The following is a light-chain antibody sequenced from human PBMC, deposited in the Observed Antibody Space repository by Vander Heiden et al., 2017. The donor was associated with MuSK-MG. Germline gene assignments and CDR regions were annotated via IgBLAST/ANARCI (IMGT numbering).Light chain of an antibody. Sequence: QSVLTQPPSVSAAPGQKVTISCSGSSSNIGNNYVSWYQQLPGTAPKLLSYDNNKRPSGIPDRFSGSKSGTSATLGITGLQTGDEADYYCGTWDSSLSASFVFGGGTKLTVL. V-gene: IGLV1-51*01. CDR1: SSNIGNNY. CDR2: DNN. J-gene: IGLJ3*02. CDR3: GTWDSSLSASFV.